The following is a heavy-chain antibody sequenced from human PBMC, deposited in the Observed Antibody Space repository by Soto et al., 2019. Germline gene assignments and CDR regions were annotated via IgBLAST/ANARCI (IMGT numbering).Heavy chain of an antibody. CDR2: ISAYNGNT. CDR1: GYTFTSYG. J-gene: IGHJ6*02. D-gene: IGHD6-19*01. CDR3: ARERDSSGVYSWRGSYGRDV. V-gene: IGHV1-18*04. Sequence: ASVQVSCKASGYTFTSYGISWVRQAPGQGLEWMGWISAYNGNTNYAQKLQGRVTMTTDTSTSTAYMELRSLRSDDTAVDYCARERDSSGVYSWRGSYGRDVWG.